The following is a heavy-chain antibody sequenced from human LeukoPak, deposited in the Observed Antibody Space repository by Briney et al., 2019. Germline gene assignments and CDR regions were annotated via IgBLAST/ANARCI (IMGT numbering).Heavy chain of an antibody. D-gene: IGHD6-19*01. CDR1: GFTFSSCA. Sequence: GGSLRLSCAASGFTFSSCAMHWVRQAPGKGLEWVSGISWNSGSIGYADSVKGRFTISRDNAKNSLYLQMNSLRAEDTALYYCAKDIGSSGWYLFDYWGQGTLVTVSS. CDR2: ISWNSGSI. V-gene: IGHV3-9*01. CDR3: AKDIGSSGWYLFDY. J-gene: IGHJ4*02.